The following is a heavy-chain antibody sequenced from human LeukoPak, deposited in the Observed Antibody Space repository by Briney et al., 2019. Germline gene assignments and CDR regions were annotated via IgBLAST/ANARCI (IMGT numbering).Heavy chain of an antibody. CDR1: GFTFSSYW. J-gene: IGHJ3*02. CDR3: ARAGYFYYDSSGYYGAGDDAFDI. CDR2: INSDGSST. D-gene: IGHD3-22*01. Sequence: GGSLRLSCAASGFTFSSYWMHWVRQAPGKGLVWVSRINSDGSSTSYADSVKGRFTIFRDNAKNTLYLQMNSLRAEDTAVYYCARAGYFYYDSSGYYGAGDDAFDIWGQGTMVTVSS. V-gene: IGHV3-74*01.